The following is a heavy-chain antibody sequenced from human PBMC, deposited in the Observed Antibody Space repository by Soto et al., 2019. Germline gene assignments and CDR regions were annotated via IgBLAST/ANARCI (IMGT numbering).Heavy chain of an antibody. J-gene: IGHJ4*02. CDR3: TKAIRYCSGATCFTFDY. CDR2: FSSGGGGT. D-gene: IGHD2-15*01. CDR1: GFTFSNYA. Sequence: EVQLLESGGGLLQPGGSLRLSCTASGFTFSNYAMSWVRQAPGKGLEWVSTFSSGGGGTYYADSVKGRFTISRDNSKNTLSMQMTSLRAEDTAVYYCTKAIRYCSGATCFTFDYWGLGTLVTVSS. V-gene: IGHV3-23*01.